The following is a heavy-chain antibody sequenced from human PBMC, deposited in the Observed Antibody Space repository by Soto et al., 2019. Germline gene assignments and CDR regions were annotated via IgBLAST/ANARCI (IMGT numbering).Heavy chain of an antibody. V-gene: IGHV3-49*03. J-gene: IGHJ6*02. CDR1: GFTFGDYA. CDR2: IRSKAYGETT. D-gene: IGHD2-2*01. Sequence: LRLSCRCFGFTFGDYAISWSRQAPGKGLEGVGVIRSKAYGETTDDGPSVKGRFTILRDDSKSIAYLPLTSLQSKVTSVYYCTRYTYTSRYSYFGMDVWGHGTAVTVSS. CDR3: TRYTYTSRYSYFGMDV.